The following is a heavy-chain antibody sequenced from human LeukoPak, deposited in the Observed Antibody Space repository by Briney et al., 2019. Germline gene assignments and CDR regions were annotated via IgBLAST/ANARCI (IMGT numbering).Heavy chain of an antibody. V-gene: IGHV3-23*01. CDR2: INSAGGDT. Sequence: PGGSLRLSCTASGFAFSSYAMNWVRQAPGKGLEWASAINSAGGDTFYADSVKGRFTISRDNSKNTLYLQMNSQRVEDTAVYYCATGGSGWYSPFNYWGQGTLVTVSS. D-gene: IGHD6-19*01. J-gene: IGHJ4*02. CDR1: GFAFSSYA. CDR3: ATGGSGWYSPFNY.